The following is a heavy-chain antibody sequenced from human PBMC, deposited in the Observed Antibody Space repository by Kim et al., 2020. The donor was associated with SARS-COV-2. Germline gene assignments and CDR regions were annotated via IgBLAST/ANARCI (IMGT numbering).Heavy chain of an antibody. D-gene: IGHD6-19*01. J-gene: IGHJ4*02. V-gene: IGHV4-39*01. Sequence: YNPALKSRVTISVDTSKNQFSLKLSSVTAADTAVYYCASLSSGWLYYFDYWGQGTLVTVSS. CDR3: ASLSSGWLYYFDY.